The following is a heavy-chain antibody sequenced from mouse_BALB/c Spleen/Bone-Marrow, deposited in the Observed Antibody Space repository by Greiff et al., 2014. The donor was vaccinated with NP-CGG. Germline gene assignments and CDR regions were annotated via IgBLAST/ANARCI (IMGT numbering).Heavy chain of an antibody. V-gene: IGHV1-85*01. CDR2: IFPGDEST. Sequence: QGQLQQSGGGLVKPGASGKLSCKASGYTFTGYEIKWGRERAEKGIEWIGLIFPGDESTKYSEKFKGKATLTSDKFSTTAYMQLSRLTSEDSAVYFCARSGYDLYFDYWGQGTTLTVSS. CDR3: ARSGYDLYFDY. J-gene: IGHJ2*01. D-gene: IGHD2-14*01. CDR1: GYTFTGYE.